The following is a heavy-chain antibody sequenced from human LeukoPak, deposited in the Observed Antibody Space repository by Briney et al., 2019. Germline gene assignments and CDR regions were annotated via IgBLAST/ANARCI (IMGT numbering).Heavy chain of an antibody. CDR1: GFTFKTYG. D-gene: IGHD2-2*01. J-gene: IGHJ5*02. CDR2: ISYDEKNK. V-gene: IGHV3-30*18. CDR3: ANGAVYCSSPKYPTGSAPSCFDR. Sequence: GTSLTLSCEASGFTFKTYGMHWVRQAPGKGLGWLAVISYDEKNKYYADSVKGRFTISRDNSKNTLYLQMSSLRGDDTAVYYCANGAVYCSSPKYPTGSAPSCFDRWGQGTLVTVSS.